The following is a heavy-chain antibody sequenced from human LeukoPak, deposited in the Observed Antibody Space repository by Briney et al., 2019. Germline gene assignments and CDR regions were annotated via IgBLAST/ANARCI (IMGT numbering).Heavy chain of an antibody. J-gene: IGHJ4*02. Sequence: GGSLRLSCAASGFTFSSYWMSWVRQAPGKGLEWVSVIYSGGSTYYADSVKGRFTISRDNSKNTLYLQMNSLRAEDTAVYYCARGGPAAGRFDYWGQGTLVTVSS. CDR2: IYSGGST. CDR1: GFTFSSYW. D-gene: IGHD6-13*01. CDR3: ARGGPAAGRFDY. V-gene: IGHV3-66*01.